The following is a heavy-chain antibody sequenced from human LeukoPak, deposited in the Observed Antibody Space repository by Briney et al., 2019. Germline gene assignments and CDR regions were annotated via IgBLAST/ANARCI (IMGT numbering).Heavy chain of an antibody. CDR2: IYYSGST. J-gene: IGHJ6*02. CDR3: ARVNGDYYYYYGMDV. D-gene: IGHD4-17*01. V-gene: IGHV4-59*01. CDR1: GGSLRTYY. Sequence: PSETLSLTCTVSGGSLRTYYWSWIRQPPGKGLEWIGYIYYSGSTNYNPSPKSRVTISVDTSKNQFSLKLSSVTAADTAVYYCARVNGDYYYYYGMDVWGQGTTVTVSS.